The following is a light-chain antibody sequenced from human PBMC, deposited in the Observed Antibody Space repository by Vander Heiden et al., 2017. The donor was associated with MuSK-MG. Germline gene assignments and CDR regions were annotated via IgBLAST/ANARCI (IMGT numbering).Light chain of an antibody. CDR3: SSYTSSSTPYV. V-gene: IGLV2-14*01. CDR1: SSDVGGYNY. J-gene: IGLJ1*01. CDR2: GVS. Sequence: QSALTQPASVSGSPGPSITISCTGTSSDVGGYNYVSWYQQHPGKAPKLMIYGVSNRPSGVSNRFSGSKSGNTASLTISGLQAEDEADYYCSSYTSSSTPYVFGTGTKVTVL.